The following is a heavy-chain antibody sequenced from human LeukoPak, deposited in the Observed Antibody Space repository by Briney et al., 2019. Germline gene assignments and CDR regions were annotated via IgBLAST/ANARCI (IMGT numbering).Heavy chain of an antibody. CDR2: INSDGSST. V-gene: IGHV3-74*01. CDR1: GFTFSSYW. J-gene: IGHJ4*02. CDR3: AKAVSGGATTAGFDY. D-gene: IGHD1-26*01. Sequence: GGSLRLSCAASGFTFSSYWMHWVRQAPGKGLVWVSRINSDGSSTTYADSVKGRFTISRDNAKNTLYLQMNSLRAEDTALYYCAKAVSGGATTAGFDYWGQGTLVTVSS.